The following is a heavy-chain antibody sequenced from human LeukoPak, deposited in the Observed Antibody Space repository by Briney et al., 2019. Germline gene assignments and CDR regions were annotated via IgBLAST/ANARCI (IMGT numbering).Heavy chain of an antibody. J-gene: IGHJ4*02. CDR2: ISYDGSNK. CDR1: GFTFSSYA. D-gene: IGHD5-18*01. CDR3: AKDLPDGYSYGSEFDY. V-gene: IGHV3-30-3*01. Sequence: GGSLRLSCAASGFTFSSYAMHWVRQAPGKGLEWVAVISYDGSNKYYADSVKGRFTISRDNSKNTLYLQMNSLRAEDTAVYYCAKDLPDGYSYGSEFDYWGQGTLVTVSS.